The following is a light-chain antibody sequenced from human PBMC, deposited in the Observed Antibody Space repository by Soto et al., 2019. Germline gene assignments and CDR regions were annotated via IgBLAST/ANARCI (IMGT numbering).Light chain of an antibody. CDR2: EVS. CDR1: SSDVGGYNY. CDR3: SSYASGSPGV. Sequence: QSVLTQPASVSGSPGQSITISCTGTSSDVGGYNYVSWYQQHPGKAPKLMIYEVSNRPSGVSNRFSGSKSGNTASLTISGLQAEDEADYYCSSYASGSPGVFGGGTKLTVL. V-gene: IGLV2-14*01. J-gene: IGLJ3*02.